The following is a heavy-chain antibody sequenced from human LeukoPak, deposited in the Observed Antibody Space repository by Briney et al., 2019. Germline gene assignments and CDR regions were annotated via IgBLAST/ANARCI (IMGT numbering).Heavy chain of an antibody. CDR3: ARDPITMVLGGFDP. J-gene: IGHJ5*02. D-gene: IGHD3-10*01. CDR1: GYILTELS. V-gene: IGHV1-24*01. CDR2: FDPEDGET. Sequence: GASVKVSCKVSGYILTELSMHWVRQAPGKGLEWMGSFDPEDGETLYAQKLQGRVTMTTDTSTSTAYMELRSLRSDDTAVYYCARDPITMVLGGFDPWGQGTLVTVSS.